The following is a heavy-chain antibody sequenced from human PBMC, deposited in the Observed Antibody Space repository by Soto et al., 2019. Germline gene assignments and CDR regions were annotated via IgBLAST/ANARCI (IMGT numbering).Heavy chain of an antibody. CDR2: IGESGTPT. CDR1: GFTISSYA. V-gene: IGHV3-23*01. J-gene: IGHJ6*02. Sequence: GGSLTLSCAASGFTISSYAMKWVRQATGKGLEWVSLIGESGTPTYYADSVKGRFTISRDNSGNTLFLEMYSLRAEDTAVYYCARYIPGVRYYGMDVWGQGTTVTVSS. CDR3: ARYIPGVRYYGMDV. D-gene: IGHD2-2*01.